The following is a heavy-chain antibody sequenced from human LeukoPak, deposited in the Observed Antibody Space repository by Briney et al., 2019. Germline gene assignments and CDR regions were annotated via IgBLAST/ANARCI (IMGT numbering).Heavy chain of an antibody. CDR2: INWNGGST. D-gene: IGHD6-6*01. CDR1: GFTFDDYT. Sequence: PGGSLRLSCAASGFTFDDYTMSWVRQAPGKGLEWVSGINWNGGSTGYADSVKGRFTISRDNAKNSLYLQMNSLRAEDTAVYYCARGEYSSSFDGYYYMDVWGKGTTVTVSS. V-gene: IGHV3-20*04. CDR3: ARGEYSSSFDGYYYMDV. J-gene: IGHJ6*03.